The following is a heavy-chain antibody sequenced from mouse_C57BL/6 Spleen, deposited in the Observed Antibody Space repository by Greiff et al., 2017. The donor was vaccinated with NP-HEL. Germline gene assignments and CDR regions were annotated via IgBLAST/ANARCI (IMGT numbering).Heavy chain of an antibody. CDR1: SYTFTSYW. J-gene: IGHJ2*01. CDR3: ARDSNWAYFDY. Sequence: VQLQQSGTELVKPGASVKLSCKASSYTFTSYWMHWVKQRPGQGLEWIGNINPSNGGTNYNEKFKSKATLTVDKSSSTAYMQLSSLTSEDSAVYYCARDSNWAYFDYWGQGTTLTVSS. V-gene: IGHV1-53*01. D-gene: IGHD4-1*01. CDR2: INPSNGGT.